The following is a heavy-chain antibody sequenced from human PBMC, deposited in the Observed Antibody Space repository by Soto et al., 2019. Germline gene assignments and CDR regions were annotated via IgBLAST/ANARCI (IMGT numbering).Heavy chain of an antibody. Sequence: SETLSLTCTVSGGSISSGDYYWSWIRQPPGKGLEWIGYIYYSGSTYYNPSLKSRVTISVDTSKNQFSLKLSSVTAADTAVYYCARGFSYGLGTSYYFDYWGQGTPVTVSS. D-gene: IGHD6-13*01. V-gene: IGHV4-30-4*01. CDR2: IYYSGST. CDR1: GGSISSGDYY. J-gene: IGHJ4*02. CDR3: ARGFSYGLGTSYYFDY.